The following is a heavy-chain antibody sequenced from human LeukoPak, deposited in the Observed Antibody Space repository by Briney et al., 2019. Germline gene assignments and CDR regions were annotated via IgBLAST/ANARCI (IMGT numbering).Heavy chain of an antibody. D-gene: IGHD5-18*01. Sequence: GGSLRLSCAASGFTFSSYWMGWVRQAPGKGLEWVANIKQDGSEKYYVDSVKGRFTISRDNAKNSLYLQMNSLRAEDTAVYYCARESWIQLWTDALDIWGQGTMVTVSS. V-gene: IGHV3-7*01. J-gene: IGHJ3*02. CDR3: ARESWIQLWTDALDI. CDR2: IKQDGSEK. CDR1: GFTFSSYW.